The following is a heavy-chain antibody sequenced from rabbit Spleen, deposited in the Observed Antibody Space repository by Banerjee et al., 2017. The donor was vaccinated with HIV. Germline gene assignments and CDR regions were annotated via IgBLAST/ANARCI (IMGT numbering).Heavy chain of an antibody. J-gene: IGHJ6*01. CDR2: INIVTGKS. CDR1: GVSFSDKDV. CDR3: ARDTGTSFSSYGMDL. D-gene: IGHD7-1*01. Sequence: EQLEESGGGLVKPEGSLTLTCKASGVSFSDKDVMCWVRQAPGKGLEWIACINIVTGKSVDASWAKGRFTCSKASSTTVTLQMTSLTVADTATYFCARDTGTSFSSYGMDLWGPGTLVTVS. V-gene: IGHV1S45*01.